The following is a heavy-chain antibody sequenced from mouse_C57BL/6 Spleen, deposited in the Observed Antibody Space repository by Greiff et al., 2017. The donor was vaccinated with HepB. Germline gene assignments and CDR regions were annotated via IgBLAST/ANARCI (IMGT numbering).Heavy chain of an antibody. CDR3: ARRGDYYGPYYYAMDY. CDR2: IHPNSGST. J-gene: IGHJ4*01. CDR1: GYTFTSYW. Sequence: QVQLQQPGAELVKPGASVKLSCKASGYTFTSYWMHWVKQRPGQGLEWIGMIHPNSGSTNYNEKFKSKATLTVDKSSSTAYMQLSSLTSEDSAVYYCARRGDYYGPYYYAMDYWGQGTSVTVSS. V-gene: IGHV1-64*01. D-gene: IGHD1-1*01.